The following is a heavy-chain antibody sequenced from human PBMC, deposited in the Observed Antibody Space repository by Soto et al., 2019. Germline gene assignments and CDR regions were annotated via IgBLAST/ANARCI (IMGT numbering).Heavy chain of an antibody. D-gene: IGHD3-10*01. V-gene: IGHV4-34*01. Sequence: PSETLSLTCAVYGGSFSGYYWSWIRQSPGKGLEWIGEINHSGSTNYNPSLKSRVTISVDTSKNQFSLKLSSVTAADTAVYYCARVGYGSGSYSYSGAYWGQGTLVTVSS. CDR2: INHSGST. J-gene: IGHJ4*02. CDR1: GGSFSGYY. CDR3: ARVGYGSGSYSYSGAY.